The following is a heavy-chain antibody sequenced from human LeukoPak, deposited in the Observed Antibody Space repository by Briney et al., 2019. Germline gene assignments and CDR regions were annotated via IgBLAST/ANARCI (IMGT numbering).Heavy chain of an antibody. J-gene: IGHJ4*02. V-gene: IGHV1-18*01. CDR2: IDAYNGNT. CDR3: ARDYGSGRYRFDY. CDR1: GYTFTTYG. D-gene: IGHD3-10*01. Sequence: GASVKVSCKASGYTFTTYGISWVRQAPGQGLEWMGWIDAYNGNTKYAQKLQGRVSMTTDTSTSTAYMELRSLRSDDTAVYYCARDYGSGRYRFDYWGQGTLVTVSS.